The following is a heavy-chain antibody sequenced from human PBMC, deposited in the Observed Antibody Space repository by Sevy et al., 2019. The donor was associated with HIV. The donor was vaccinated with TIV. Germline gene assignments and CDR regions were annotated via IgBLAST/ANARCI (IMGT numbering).Heavy chain of an antibody. CDR2: IYYSGST. V-gene: IGHV4-61*01. J-gene: IGHJ4*02. CDR1: GGSVSSGSYY. CDR3: ARDSGSVAGPYFDY. D-gene: IGHD6-19*01. Sequence: SETLSLTCTVSGGSVSSGSYYWSWIRQPPGKGLEWIGYIYYSGSTNYNPSLKSRVTTSVDTSKNQFSLKLSSVTAADTAVYYCARDSGSVAGPYFDYWGQGTLVTVSS.